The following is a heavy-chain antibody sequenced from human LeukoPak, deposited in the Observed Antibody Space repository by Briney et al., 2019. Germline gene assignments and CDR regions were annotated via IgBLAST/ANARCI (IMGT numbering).Heavy chain of an antibody. CDR1: GFTFSSYA. CDR2: ISGSGGST. D-gene: IGHD3-22*01. V-gene: IGHV3-23*01. Sequence: GGSLRLSCAASGFTFSSYAMSWVRQAPGKGLEWVSAISGSGGSTYYADSVKGRFTISRDNSKNTLYLQMNSLRAEDTAVYYCANYYYDGSGYYFFDYWGQGTLVTVSS. CDR3: ANYYYDGSGYYFFDY. J-gene: IGHJ4*02.